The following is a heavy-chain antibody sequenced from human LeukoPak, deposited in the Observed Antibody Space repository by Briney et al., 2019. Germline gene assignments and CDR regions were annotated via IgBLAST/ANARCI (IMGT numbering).Heavy chain of an antibody. Sequence: GGSLRLSCAASGFTFSSYGMHWVRQAPGKGLEWVAFIRYDGSNKYYADSVKGRFTISRDNSKNTLYLQMNSLRAEDTAVYYCAKDRHYYDSSGYSDYWGQGTLVTVSS. CDR2: IRYDGSNK. D-gene: IGHD3-22*01. CDR3: AKDRHYYDSSGYSDY. CDR1: GFTFSSYG. V-gene: IGHV3-30*02. J-gene: IGHJ4*02.